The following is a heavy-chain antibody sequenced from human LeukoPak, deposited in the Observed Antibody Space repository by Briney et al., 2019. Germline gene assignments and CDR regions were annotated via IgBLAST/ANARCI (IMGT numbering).Heavy chain of an antibody. D-gene: IGHD3-9*01. Sequence: PSETLSLTCAVYGGSFSGYYWSWIRQPPGKGLEWIGEINHSGSTNYNPSLKSRVTISVDTSKNQFSLKLSSVTAADTAVYYCARAGRSKKYFDWFKPTGLDYWGQGTLVTVSS. CDR2: INHSGST. CDR3: ARAGRSKKYFDWFKPTGLDY. J-gene: IGHJ4*02. CDR1: GGSFSGYY. V-gene: IGHV4-34*01.